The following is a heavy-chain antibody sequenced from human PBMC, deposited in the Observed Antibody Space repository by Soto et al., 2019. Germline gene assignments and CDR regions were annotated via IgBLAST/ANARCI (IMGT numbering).Heavy chain of an antibody. J-gene: IGHJ3*01. CDR2: IIPVLGTP. Sequence: QVLLVQSSAEVKKPGSSVKVSCKASGGTFTSTAFSWVRQAPGQGLEWMGGIIPVLGTPNYAQKFQARLTVSAEAATATVHMEMSSLRSDYTADDYWASLAGRDQLLNNNGYNLWAQGTTVNVSS. CDR3: ASLAGRDQLLNNNGYNL. V-gene: IGHV1-69*01. D-gene: IGHD3-10*01. CDR1: GGTFTSTA.